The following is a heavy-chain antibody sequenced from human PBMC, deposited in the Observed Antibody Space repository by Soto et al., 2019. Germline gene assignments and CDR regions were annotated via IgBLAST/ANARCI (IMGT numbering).Heavy chain of an antibody. CDR1: GGSISGYY. J-gene: IGHJ4*02. CDR3: AREKPYSSSWYHDY. D-gene: IGHD6-13*01. V-gene: IGHV4-59*12. Sequence: SETLSLTCTVSGGSISGYYWSWFRQPPGKGLEWIASVYYSGSTNYNPSLKSRVTISVDTSKTQFSLKLSSVTAADTAVYYCAREKPYSSSWYHDYWGQGTLVT. CDR2: VYYSGST.